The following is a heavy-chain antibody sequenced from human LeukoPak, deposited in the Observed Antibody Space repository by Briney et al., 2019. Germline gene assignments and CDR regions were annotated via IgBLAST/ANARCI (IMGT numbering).Heavy chain of an antibody. CDR2: ISAYNGNT. V-gene: IGHV1-18*01. D-gene: IGHD2-2*01. CDR1: GYTFTSYG. J-gene: IGHJ5*02. CDR3: ARSEGVVPAAPLRFDP. Sequence: ASVKVSFKASGYTFTSYGISWGRQRPGQGLGWKGLISAYNGNTNYAQKLHGRVTMTTDTSTSKAYMELRSLRSDDRAVYYCARSEGVVPAAPLRFDPWGQGTLVTVSS.